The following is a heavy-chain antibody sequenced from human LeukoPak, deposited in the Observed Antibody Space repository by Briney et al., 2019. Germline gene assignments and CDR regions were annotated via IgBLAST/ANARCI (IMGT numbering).Heavy chain of an antibody. CDR1: GGSISSSSYY. Sequence: SETLSLTCTVSGGSISSSSYYWGWIRQPPGKGLEWIGSIYYSGSTYYNPSLKSRVTISVDTSKNQFSLKLSSVTAADTAVYYCAREINNNFDYWGQGTLVTVSS. CDR2: IYYSGST. CDR3: AREINNNFDY. D-gene: IGHD1-14*01. V-gene: IGHV4-39*02. J-gene: IGHJ4*02.